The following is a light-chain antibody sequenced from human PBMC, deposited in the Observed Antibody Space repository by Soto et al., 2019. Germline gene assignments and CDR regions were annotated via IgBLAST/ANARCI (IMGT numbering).Light chain of an antibody. Sequence: DVVLTQSPLSLPVTLGQPASISCRSSQRLVFIDGITYLNWFHQRPGQSPRRLIYKVSNRDSEVPDRFSGSGSGTDFTLKISRVEAEDVGIYYCMLASRWPWTFGKGTTVEIK. CDR2: KVS. V-gene: IGKV2-30*01. CDR1: QRLVFIDGITY. CDR3: MLASRWPWT. J-gene: IGKJ1*01.